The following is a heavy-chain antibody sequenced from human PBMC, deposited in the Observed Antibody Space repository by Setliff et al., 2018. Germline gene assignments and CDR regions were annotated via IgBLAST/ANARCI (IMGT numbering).Heavy chain of an antibody. CDR3: AREGPESDRSVYMDV. V-gene: IGHV4-34*01. CDR2: INHRGST. J-gene: IGHJ6*03. CDR1: GDSFSDYY. D-gene: IGHD2-15*01. Sequence: SETLSLTCAVYGDSFSDYYWSWIRQPPGKGVEWMEEINHRGSTNYSPSLKRRVTMSADPSKNQFTLKVTSVTAADTAVYYCAREGPESDRSVYMDVWGQGTTVTVSS.